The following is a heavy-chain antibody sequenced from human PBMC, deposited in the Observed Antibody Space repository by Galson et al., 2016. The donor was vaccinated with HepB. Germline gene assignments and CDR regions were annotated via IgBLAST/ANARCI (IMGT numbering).Heavy chain of an antibody. V-gene: IGHV3-23*01. Sequence: SLRLSCAASGFTFSNYAMSWVRQAPGKGLEWVSDISGSGTSTDYADSVKGRFTISRDNSKNTLYLQMNSLRAEDTAIYYCAKELAMTGTYFQYWGQGTLVTVSS. CDR1: GFTFSNYA. CDR2: ISGSGTST. J-gene: IGHJ1*01. CDR3: AKELAMTGTYFQY. D-gene: IGHD6-19*01.